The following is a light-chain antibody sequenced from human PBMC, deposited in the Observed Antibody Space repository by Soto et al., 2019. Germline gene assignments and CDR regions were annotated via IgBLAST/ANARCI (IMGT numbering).Light chain of an antibody. CDR2: EVR. CDR1: SSDVGDYNS. Sequence: QSVLTQPPSASGSPGQSVTISCTGTSSDVGDYNSVSWYQQYPGKAPKVIIYEVRKRPSGVPDRFSGSKSGNTASLTVSGLQAEDEADYYCSAYAGRNAYVFGTGTKVTGL. V-gene: IGLV2-8*01. CDR3: SAYAGRNAYV. J-gene: IGLJ1*01.